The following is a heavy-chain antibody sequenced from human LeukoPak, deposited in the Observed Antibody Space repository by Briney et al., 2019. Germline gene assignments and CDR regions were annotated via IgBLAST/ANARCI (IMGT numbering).Heavy chain of an antibody. J-gene: IGHJ4*02. CDR1: GGTFSSYA. CDR3: DCSGSYGDYVFDY. D-gene: IGHD4-17*01. V-gene: IGHV1-69*13. Sequence: PSVKVSCKASGGTFSSYAICWVRHAPGQGLGRKGVIIPNLGTANYAQVFYGRVTITVDESTGTAYMELRILRLEATAVYFCDCSGSYGDYVFDYWGQGTLVTVSS. CDR2: IIPNLGTA.